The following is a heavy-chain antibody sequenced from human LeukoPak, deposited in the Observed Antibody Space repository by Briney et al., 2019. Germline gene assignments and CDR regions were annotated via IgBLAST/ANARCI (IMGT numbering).Heavy chain of an antibody. Sequence: ASVKVSCKASGYTFTSYDINWVRQATGQGLEWMGWINPNSGGTDYAQKFQGRVTMTRDTSISTAYMDLSRLRSDDTAVYYCSRGSDSSAYPDYYFDYWGQGTLVTVSS. V-gene: IGHV1-2*02. CDR2: INPNSGGT. CDR1: GYTFTSYD. D-gene: IGHD3-22*01. J-gene: IGHJ4*02. CDR3: SRGSDSSAYPDYYFDY.